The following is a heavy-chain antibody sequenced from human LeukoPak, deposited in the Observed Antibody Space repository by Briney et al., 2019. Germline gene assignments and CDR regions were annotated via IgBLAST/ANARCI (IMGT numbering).Heavy chain of an antibody. D-gene: IGHD3-16*02. J-gene: IGHJ4*02. V-gene: IGHV4-39*01. CDR1: GDSISSSSYY. Sequence: SETLSLTCTVSGDSISSSSYYWGWVRQPPGKGLEWIGSVYYSGSTYYNPSLKSRVTMSVATSMNQFSLKLSSVTAADTAVCYCARSDYVWGSYRQTYYFDYWGQGTLVTVSS. CDR3: ARSDYVWGSYRQTYYFDY. CDR2: VYYSGST.